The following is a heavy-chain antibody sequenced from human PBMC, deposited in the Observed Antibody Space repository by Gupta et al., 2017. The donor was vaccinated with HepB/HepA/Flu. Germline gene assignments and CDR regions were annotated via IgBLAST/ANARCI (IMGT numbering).Heavy chain of an antibody. CDR3: AKDLTVDTAVPTFFDY. D-gene: IGHD5-18*01. CDR2: ISGYGGST. J-gene: IGHJ4*02. Sequence: EVQLLESGGGLVQPGGSLRLSCAASGFTFSSYAMSWVRQAPGKGLEWVSAISGYGGSTYYADSVKGRFTISRDNSKNTLYLQMNSLRAEDTAVYYCAKDLTVDTAVPTFFDYWGQGTLVTVSS. V-gene: IGHV3-23*01. CDR1: GFTFSSYA.